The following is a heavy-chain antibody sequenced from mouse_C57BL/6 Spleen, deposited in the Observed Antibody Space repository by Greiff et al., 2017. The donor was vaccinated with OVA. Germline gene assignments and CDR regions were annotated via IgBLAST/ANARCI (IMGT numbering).Heavy chain of an antibody. Sequence: EVKLVESGGGLVQPGGSLKLSCAASGFTFSDYYMYWVRQTPEKRLEWVAYISNGGGSPYYPATVKGRFTISRDNAKNTLYLQMSRLKSEDTAMYYCASPPLTTVVATEDWYFDVWGTGTTVTVSS. CDR1: GFTFSDYY. V-gene: IGHV5-12*01. J-gene: IGHJ1*03. CDR2: ISNGGGSP. CDR3: ASPPLTTVVATEDWYFDV. D-gene: IGHD1-1*01.